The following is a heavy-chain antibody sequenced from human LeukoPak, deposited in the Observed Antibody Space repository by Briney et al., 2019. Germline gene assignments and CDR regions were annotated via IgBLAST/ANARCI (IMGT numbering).Heavy chain of an antibody. D-gene: IGHD6-13*01. CDR2: IDPSDSDT. V-gene: IGHV5-10-1*01. J-gene: IGHJ4*02. CDR1: GYSFTSYW. CDR3: ARHTRPSIAAGDY. Sequence: GESLSVSCKGSGYSFTSYWISWVRQMPGKGLEWMGRIDPSDSDTNYSPSFQGHVTISADKLISTAYLQWSSLKASDTAMYYCARHTRPSIAAGDYWGQGTLVTVSS.